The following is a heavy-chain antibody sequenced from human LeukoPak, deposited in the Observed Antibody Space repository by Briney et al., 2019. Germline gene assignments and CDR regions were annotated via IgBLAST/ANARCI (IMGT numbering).Heavy chain of an antibody. V-gene: IGHV4-34*01. Sequence: SETLSLTCTVSGGSISSYYWSWIRQPPGKGLEWIGEVNHSGSTNYNPSLRSRVTISIDTSKNQFSLQLTSVTAADTAVYYCASLMLIAVGYDYWGQGNLVTVSS. CDR1: GGSISSYY. CDR3: ASLMLIAVGYDY. J-gene: IGHJ4*02. D-gene: IGHD3-16*01. CDR2: VNHSGST.